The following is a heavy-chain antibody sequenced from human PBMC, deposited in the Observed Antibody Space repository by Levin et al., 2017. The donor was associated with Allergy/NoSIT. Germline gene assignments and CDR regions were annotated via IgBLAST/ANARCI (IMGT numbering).Heavy chain of an antibody. V-gene: IGHV1-46*01. CDR3: ARAPYYDFWSGYYTGYYYGMDV. CDR2: INPSGGST. Sequence: ASVKVSCKASGYTFTSYYMHWVRQAPGQGLEWMGIINPSGGSTSYAQKFQGRVTMTRDTSTSTVYMELSSLRSEDTAVYYCARAPYYDFWSGYYTGYYYGMDVWGQGTTVTVSS. CDR1: GYTFTSYY. J-gene: IGHJ6*02. D-gene: IGHD3-3*01.